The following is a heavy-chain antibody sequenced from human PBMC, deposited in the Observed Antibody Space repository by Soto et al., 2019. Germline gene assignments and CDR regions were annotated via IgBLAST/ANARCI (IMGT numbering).Heavy chain of an antibody. CDR3: ARVGGLRRWFDP. CDR2: INHSGST. V-gene: IGHV4-34*01. Sequence: SETLSLTCAVYGGSFSGYYWSWIRQPPGKGLEWIGEINHSGSTNYNPSLKSRVTISVDTSKNQFSLKLSSVTAADTAVYYCARVGGLRRWFDPWGQGTPVTVSS. D-gene: IGHD5-12*01. J-gene: IGHJ5*02. CDR1: GGSFSGYY.